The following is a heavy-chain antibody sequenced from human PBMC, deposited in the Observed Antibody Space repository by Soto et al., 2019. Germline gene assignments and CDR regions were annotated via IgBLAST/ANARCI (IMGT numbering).Heavy chain of an antibody. V-gene: IGHV4-59*01. CDR1: GGSISSYY. Sequence: QVQLQESGPGLVKPSETLSLTCTVSGGSISSYYWSWIRQPPGKGLEWIGYIYYSGSTNYNPSLKSRVTISVDTSKNQFSLKLSSVTAADTAVYYCARAQRGFPHFDYWGQGTLVTVSS. CDR3: ARAQRGFPHFDY. CDR2: IYYSGST. D-gene: IGHD2-21*01. J-gene: IGHJ4*02.